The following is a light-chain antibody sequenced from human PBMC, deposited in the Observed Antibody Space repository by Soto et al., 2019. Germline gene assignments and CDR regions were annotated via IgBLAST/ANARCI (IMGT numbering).Light chain of an antibody. J-gene: IGKJ5*01. V-gene: IGKV1-5*03. Sequence: IQMTQAPSTLSASLGDIVTITCRASQSISSWLAWYQQKPGKAPKLLIYKASSLESGVPSRFSGSGSGTDFTLTISSLQPEDFATYYCQQSYSTPITFGQGTRLEIK. CDR2: KAS. CDR3: QQSYSTPIT. CDR1: QSISSW.